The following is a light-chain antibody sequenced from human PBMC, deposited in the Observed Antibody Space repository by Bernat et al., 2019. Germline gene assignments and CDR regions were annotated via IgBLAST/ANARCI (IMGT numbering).Light chain of an antibody. CDR3: QVWDSSSDQQM. J-gene: IGLJ3*02. CDR1: NIGSKS. CDR2: DDN. V-gene: IGLV3-21*03. Sequence: SYVLTQPPSVSVAPGKTARITCGGNNIGSKSVHWYQQKPGQAPVVVVYDDNDRPSGIPERFSGSNSGNTATLTISRVEAGDEADYYCQVWDSSSDQQMFGGGTKLTVL.